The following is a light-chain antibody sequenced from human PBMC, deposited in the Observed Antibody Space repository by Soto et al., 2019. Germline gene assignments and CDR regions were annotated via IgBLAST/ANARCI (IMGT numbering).Light chain of an antibody. CDR1: QSISGW. CDR2: KAS. CDR3: QQYNSYSS. J-gene: IGKJ1*01. V-gene: IGKV1-5*03. Sequence: DIQMTQSPSTLSASVGDRVTITCRASQSISGWLAWYQQKPGKAPKLLIYKASSLESWVPSRFSGSGSGTEFTLTISSLQPDDLATYYCQQYNSYSSFGRGTKVEIK.